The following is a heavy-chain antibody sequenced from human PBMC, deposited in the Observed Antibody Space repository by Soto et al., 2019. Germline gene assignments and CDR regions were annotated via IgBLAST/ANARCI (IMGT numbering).Heavy chain of an antibody. Sequence: ASVKVSCKASGYTFTGYYMHWVRQAPGQGLEWMGWINPNSGGTNYAQKFQGWVTMTRDTSISTAYMELSRLRSDDTAVYYCARSGWNSSGYTDFDYWGQGTLVTVSS. J-gene: IGHJ4*02. CDR1: GYTFTGYY. V-gene: IGHV1-2*04. CDR2: INPNSGGT. CDR3: ARSGWNSSGYTDFDY. D-gene: IGHD3-22*01.